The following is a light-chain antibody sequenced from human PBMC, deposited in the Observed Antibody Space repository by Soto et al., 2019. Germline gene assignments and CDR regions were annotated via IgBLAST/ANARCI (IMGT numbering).Light chain of an antibody. CDR3: NSYTSSSLYV. V-gene: IGLV2-14*01. CDR2: EVS. Sequence: QSALTQPASVSGSPGRSITISCTGTSSDVGAYKYVSWYQQHPGKAPKLMIYEVSNRPSGVSNRCSGSKSADTASLTISGLQAEDEADYYCNSYTSSSLYVFGTGTKVPVL. J-gene: IGLJ1*01. CDR1: SSDVGAYKY.